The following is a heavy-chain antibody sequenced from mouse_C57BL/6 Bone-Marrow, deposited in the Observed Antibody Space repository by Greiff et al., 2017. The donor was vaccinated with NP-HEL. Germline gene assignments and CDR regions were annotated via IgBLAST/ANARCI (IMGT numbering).Heavy chain of an antibody. Sequence: QVQLKQSGPELVKPGASVKISCKASGYAFSSSWMNWVKQRPGKGLEWIGRIYPGDGDTNYNGKFKGKATLTADKSSSTAYMQLSSLTSEDSAVYFCARLGLPNYYAMDYWGQGTSVTVSS. CDR2: IYPGDGDT. J-gene: IGHJ4*01. CDR3: ARLGLPNYYAMDY. CDR1: GYAFSSSW. V-gene: IGHV1-82*01. D-gene: IGHD2-2*01.